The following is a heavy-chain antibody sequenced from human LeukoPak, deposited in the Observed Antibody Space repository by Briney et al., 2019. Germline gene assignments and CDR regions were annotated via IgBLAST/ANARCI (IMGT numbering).Heavy chain of an antibody. D-gene: IGHD1-26*01. CDR2: IYSGGST. CDR1: GFTVSSNY. Sequence: GGSLRLSCAASGFTVSSNYMSWVRQAPGKGLEWVSVIYSGGSTYYADSVKGRFTISRDNSKNTLYLQMNSLRAEDTAVYYCAKDSRRGSPGGWFDPWGQGTLVTVSS. V-gene: IGHV3-53*05. J-gene: IGHJ5*02. CDR3: AKDSRRGSPGGWFDP.